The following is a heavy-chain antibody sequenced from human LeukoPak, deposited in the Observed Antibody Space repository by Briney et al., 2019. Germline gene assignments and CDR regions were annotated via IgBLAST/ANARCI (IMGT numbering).Heavy chain of an antibody. V-gene: IGHV4-39*01. J-gene: IGHJ4*02. D-gene: IGHD4-17*01. CDR1: AGSISSSDYY. CDR3: ARLGRQAVTSTSDY. Sequence: SETLSLTCTVSAGSISSSDYYWRWIRQHPGKGLEWIGNIYYSGSTYYNPSLRSRVTISVDTSKNQFSLRLSSVTAADTAVYYCARLGRQAVTSTSDYWGQGTLVTVSS. CDR2: IYYSGST.